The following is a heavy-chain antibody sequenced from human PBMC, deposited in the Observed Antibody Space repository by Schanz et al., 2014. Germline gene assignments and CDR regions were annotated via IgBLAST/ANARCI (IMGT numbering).Heavy chain of an antibody. CDR1: GFTFDDYA. Sequence: EVQLVESGGGLVKPGGSLRLSCAASGFTFDDYAMSWVRQAPGKGLEWVSAINWSDGSTGYADSVKGRFTISRDNGKNSLYLQMNRLRAEDTALYYCARDFPYVSGSYYKGFGYWGQGTLVTVSS. V-gene: IGHV3-20*04. CDR3: ARDFPYVSGSYYKGFGY. D-gene: IGHD3-10*01. CDR2: INWSDGST. J-gene: IGHJ4*02.